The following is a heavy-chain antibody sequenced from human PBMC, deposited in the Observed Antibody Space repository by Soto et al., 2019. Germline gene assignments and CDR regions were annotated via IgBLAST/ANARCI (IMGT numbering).Heavy chain of an antibody. CDR1: GGSISSGGYS. V-gene: IGHV4-30-2*01. J-gene: IGHJ4*02. Sequence: SETLSLTCAVSGGSISSGGYSWSWIRQPPGKGLEWIGYIYHSGSTYYNPSLKSRVTISVDRSKNQFSLKLSSVTAADTAVYYCAVGGGLPRYYWGQGTLVTVSS. CDR3: AVGGGLPRYY. CDR2: IYHSGST. D-gene: IGHD3-16*01.